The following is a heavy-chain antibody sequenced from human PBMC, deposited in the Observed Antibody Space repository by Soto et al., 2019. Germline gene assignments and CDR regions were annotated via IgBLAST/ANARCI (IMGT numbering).Heavy chain of an antibody. CDR1: GYTFTSYG. D-gene: IGHD5-12*01. Sequence: ASVKVSCKASGYTFTSYGISWVRQAPGQGLEWMGWINPYNGNTKYAQKLQGRVTMTTDTSTSTAYMELSSLRSEDTAVYYCARARWLQPSPYDYWGQGTLVTVSS. J-gene: IGHJ4*02. V-gene: IGHV1-18*01. CDR2: INPYNGNT. CDR3: ARARWLQPSPYDY.